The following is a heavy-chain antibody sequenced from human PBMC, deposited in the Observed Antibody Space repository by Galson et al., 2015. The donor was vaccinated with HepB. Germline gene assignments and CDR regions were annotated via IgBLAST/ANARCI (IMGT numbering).Heavy chain of an antibody. CDR1: GYTFSSYS. Sequence: SVKVSCKASGYTFSSYSITWVRQAPGQGLEWMGWISPYTRETHFARKFQGRVTLTTDTLTTTAYMDLRSLRSDDTAVYYCARGAFVEVVGGTQNNWFGPWGQGTLVTVSS. CDR2: ISPYTRET. CDR3: ARGAFVEVVGGTQNNWFGP. V-gene: IGHV1-18*01. D-gene: IGHD2-15*01. J-gene: IGHJ5*02.